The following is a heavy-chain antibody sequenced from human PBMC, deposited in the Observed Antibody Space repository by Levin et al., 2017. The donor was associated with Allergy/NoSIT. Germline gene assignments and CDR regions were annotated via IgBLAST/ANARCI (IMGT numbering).Heavy chain of an antibody. J-gene: IGHJ5*02. Sequence: ASVKVSCKASGYTFTDYYMHWVRQAPGQGLEWMGWINPNSGATNFVQNFEGRLTMTRDTSINTAYMELSGLTSDDTAVYYCARPIGAAAPFGYWFDPWGQGTLVTVSS. CDR1: GYTFTDYY. D-gene: IGHD3-16*01. CDR2: INPNSGAT. V-gene: IGHV1-2*02. CDR3: ARPIGAAAPFGYWFDP.